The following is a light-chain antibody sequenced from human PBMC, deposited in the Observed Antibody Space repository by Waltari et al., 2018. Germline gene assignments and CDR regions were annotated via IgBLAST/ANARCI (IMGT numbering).Light chain of an antibody. Sequence: EIVLTQSPGTLYLSPGERATLSCRASQSVSRSLAWYQQKAGQAPRLLIYGAFNRATGIPDRFSGSGSGTDFSLTISRLEPEDFAVYYCQHYVRLPATFGQGTKVEIK. CDR1: QSVSRS. J-gene: IGKJ1*01. CDR3: QHYVRLPAT. CDR2: GAF. V-gene: IGKV3-20*01.